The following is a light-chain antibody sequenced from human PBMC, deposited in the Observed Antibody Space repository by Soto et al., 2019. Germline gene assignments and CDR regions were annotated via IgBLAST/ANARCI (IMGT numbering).Light chain of an antibody. CDR1: QSVNNNY. Sequence: EIVLTQSPGTLSLSPGERATLSCRASQSVNNNYLAWYQQKPGQAPRLLIYGASSRATVIPDRFSGSGSGTDFILTISRLEPEDFAVYHCQQYDTSPLTFGGGTKVEIK. CDR2: GAS. V-gene: IGKV3-20*01. CDR3: QQYDTSPLT. J-gene: IGKJ4*01.